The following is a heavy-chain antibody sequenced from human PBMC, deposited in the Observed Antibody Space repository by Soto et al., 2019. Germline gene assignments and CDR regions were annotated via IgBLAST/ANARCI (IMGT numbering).Heavy chain of an antibody. CDR2: INPDGSST. J-gene: IGHJ6*02. CDR1: GFTFSPYW. CDR3: GRGGSNSPNGMDV. D-gene: IGHD4-4*01. Sequence: EVQLAESGGGLVQPGGSLRLPCAPSGFTFSPYWMHWGRQAPGKGLVWVPRINPDGSSTNYADSVKGRFTISRDNAKNTLYLQMNSLRAEDTAVYYCGRGGSNSPNGMDVWGQGTTVTVSS. V-gene: IGHV3-74*01.